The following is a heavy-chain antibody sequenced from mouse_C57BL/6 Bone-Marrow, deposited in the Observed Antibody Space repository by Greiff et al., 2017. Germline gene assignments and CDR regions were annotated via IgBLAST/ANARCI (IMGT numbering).Heavy chain of an antibody. Sequence: VQLQQSGPGLVQPSQSLSITCTVSGFSLTSYGVHWVRQSPGKGLEWLGVICSGGSTDYNAAFISRLSISTANSKSQVFFQMNILQADDTAIYYCARKRLPPFAYWGQGTLVTVSA. D-gene: IGHD5-5*01. J-gene: IGHJ3*01. CDR1: GFSLTSYG. CDR2: ICSGGST. CDR3: ARKRLPPFAY. V-gene: IGHV2-2*01.